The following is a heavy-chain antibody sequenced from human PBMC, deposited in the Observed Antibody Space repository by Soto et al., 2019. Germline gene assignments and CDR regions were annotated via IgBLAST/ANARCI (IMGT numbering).Heavy chain of an antibody. CDR3: ARGVVPAAMRSFYFDF. V-gene: IGHV4-59*01. J-gene: IGHJ4*02. D-gene: IGHD2-2*01. Sequence: SETLSLTCTVSGGSISSSYWSWIRQPPGKGLEWIGYIYYSGSTNYNPSLKSRVTISVDTSKNQFSLRLSSVTAADTAVYYCARGVVPAAMRSFYFDFWGQGTLVTVSS. CDR1: GGSISSSY. CDR2: IYYSGST.